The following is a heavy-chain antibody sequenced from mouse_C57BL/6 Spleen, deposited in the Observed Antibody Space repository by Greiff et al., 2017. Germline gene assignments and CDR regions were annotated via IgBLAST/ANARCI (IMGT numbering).Heavy chain of an antibody. V-gene: IGHV5-6*01. D-gene: IGHD2-2*01. Sequence: EVQGVESGGDLVKPGASVKLSCAASGFTFSSYGMSWVRQTPGKRLEWVATISSGDSCTYYHESVKGRVTITRDNANSTVYLQMSSLKSEDTAMYYCARDITDGCDYAYWGQGTPLTVSA. CDR1: GFTFSSYG. CDR2: ISSGDSCT. CDR3: ARDITDGCDYAY. J-gene: IGHJ3*01.